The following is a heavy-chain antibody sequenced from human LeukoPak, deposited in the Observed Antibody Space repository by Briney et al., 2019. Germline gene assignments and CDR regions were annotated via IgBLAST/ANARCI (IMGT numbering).Heavy chain of an antibody. D-gene: IGHD1-26*01. Sequence: SQTLSLTCAISGDSVASNDAAWNWIRQSPSRGLEWLGRTYYRSKWYYDYASFVKGRIAIVPDTSRNQFSLQLSSVIPDGTAVYYCASGWALSSWGQGTQVTVSS. V-gene: IGHV6-1*01. J-gene: IGHJ5*02. CDR2: TYYRSKWYY. CDR1: GDSVASNDAA. CDR3: ASGWALSS.